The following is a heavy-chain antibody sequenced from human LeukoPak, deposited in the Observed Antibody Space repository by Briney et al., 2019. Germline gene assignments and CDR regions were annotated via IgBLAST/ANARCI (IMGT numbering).Heavy chain of an antibody. CDR2: IYPGDSDT. CDR3: ARLLALGELSLYGPHYFDY. J-gene: IGHJ4*02. Sequence: GESLKISCKGSGYSFTSYWIGWVRQVPGKGLEWMGIIYPGDSDTRYSPSFQGQVTISADKSISTAYLQWSSLKASDTAMYYCARLLALGELSLYGPHYFDYWGQGTLVTVSS. CDR1: GYSFTSYW. V-gene: IGHV5-51*01. D-gene: IGHD3-16*02.